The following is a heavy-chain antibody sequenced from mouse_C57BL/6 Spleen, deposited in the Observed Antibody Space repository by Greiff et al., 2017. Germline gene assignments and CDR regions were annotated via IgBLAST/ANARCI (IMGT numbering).Heavy chain of an antibody. D-gene: IGHD1-1*02. CDR2: IWGDGRP. J-gene: IGHJ4*01. Sequence: VQLKESGPGLVAPSQSLSITCTVSGFSLNSYGVSWVRQTPGKGLEWLGVIWGDGRPNYHSALISRLSINKDNSQCQVFLKLNTLQTDATASYYCATVDDYAMDYWGQGTSGTVSS. V-gene: IGHV2-3*01. CDR3: ATVDDYAMDY. CDR1: GFSLNSYG.